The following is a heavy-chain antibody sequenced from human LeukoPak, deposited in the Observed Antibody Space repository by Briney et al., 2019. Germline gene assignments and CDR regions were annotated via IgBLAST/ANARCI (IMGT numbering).Heavy chain of an antibody. J-gene: IGHJ4*02. CDR2: INPNSGGT. D-gene: IGHD6-19*01. CDR1: GYTFTGYY. Sequence: ASVKVSCKASGYTFTGYYMHWVRQAPGQGLEWMGWINPNSGGTNYAQKFQGWVTMTRDTSISTAYMELSRLRSDDTAVYYCARDQIAVAGSPGYWGQGTLVTVSS. V-gene: IGHV1-2*04. CDR3: ARDQIAVAGSPGY.